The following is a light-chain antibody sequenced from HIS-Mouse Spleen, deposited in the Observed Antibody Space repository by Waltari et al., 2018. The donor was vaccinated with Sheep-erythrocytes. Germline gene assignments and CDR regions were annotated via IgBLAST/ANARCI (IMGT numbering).Light chain of an antibody. CDR3: CSYAGSSTPWV. CDR2: EGS. Sequence: QSALTQPRSVSGSPGQSVTISCTGTSSDVGGYNYVSWYQQHPGKAPKLMIYEGSKRPSGVFNRFLGSKSGNTASLTIPGLQAEDQADYYCCSYAGSSTPWVFGGGTKLTVL. V-gene: IGLV2-23*01. J-gene: IGLJ3*02. CDR1: SSDVGGYNY.